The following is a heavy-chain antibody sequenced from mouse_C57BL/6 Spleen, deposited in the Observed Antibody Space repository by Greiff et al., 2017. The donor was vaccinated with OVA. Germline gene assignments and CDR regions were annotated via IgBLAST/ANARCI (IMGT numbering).Heavy chain of an antibody. J-gene: IGHJ2*01. CDR3: ARSGLLLYYFDY. CDR2: IDPSDSYT. Sequence: VQLQQPGAELVRPGTSVKLSCTASGYTFTSYWMHWVKQRPGQGLEWIGVIDPSDSYTNYNQKFKGKATLTVDTSSSTAYMQLSSLTSEDSAVYYCARSGLLLYYFDYWGQGTTLTVSS. CDR1: GYTFTSYW. D-gene: IGHD2-3*01. V-gene: IGHV1-59*01.